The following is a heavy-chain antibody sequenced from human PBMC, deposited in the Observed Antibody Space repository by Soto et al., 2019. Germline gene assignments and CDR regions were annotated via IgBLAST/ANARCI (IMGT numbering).Heavy chain of an antibody. Sequence: GGSLRLSCAASGFTFSSYCMSWVRQAPGKGLEWVANIKQDGSEKYYVDSVKGRFTISRDNAKNSLYLQMNSLRAEDTAVYYCASASVVPAAPLYYYYYGMDVWGQGTTVTVSS. CDR2: IKQDGSEK. CDR1: GFTFSSYC. CDR3: ASASVVPAAPLYYYYYGMDV. D-gene: IGHD2-2*01. V-gene: IGHV3-7*01. J-gene: IGHJ6*02.